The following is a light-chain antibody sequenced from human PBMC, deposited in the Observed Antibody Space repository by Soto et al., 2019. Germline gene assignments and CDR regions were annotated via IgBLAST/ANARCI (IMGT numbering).Light chain of an antibody. CDR3: QQYGSSVLT. Sequence: EIVLTQSPGTVSLSPGERATLSCRASQSVSNSYLAWYQQKPGQAPRLLIYDASSRATGIPDRFSGSGSGTDFTLTIGRLEPEDFAVYYCQQYGSSVLTFGGGTKVEIK. V-gene: IGKV3-20*01. J-gene: IGKJ4*01. CDR1: QSVSNSY. CDR2: DAS.